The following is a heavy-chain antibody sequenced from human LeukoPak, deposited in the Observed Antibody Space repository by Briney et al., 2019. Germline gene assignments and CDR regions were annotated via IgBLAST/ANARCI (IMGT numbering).Heavy chain of an antibody. CDR3: AKDRFATVTGYGMDV. CDR2: ISGSGGST. D-gene: IGHD4-17*01. V-gene: IGHV3-23*01. J-gene: IGHJ6*02. CDR1: GFTFSSYA. Sequence: PGGSLRLSCAASGFTFSSYAMSWVRQAPGKGLEWVSAISGSGGSTYYADSVKGRFTISRDNSKNTLYLQMSSLRAEDTAVYYCAKDRFATVTGYGMDVWGQGTTVTVSS.